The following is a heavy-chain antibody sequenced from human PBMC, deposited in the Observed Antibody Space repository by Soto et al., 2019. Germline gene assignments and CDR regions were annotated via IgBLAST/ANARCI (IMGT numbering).Heavy chain of an antibody. CDR3: ARVGGAPLGALDI. CDR1: GGSISSYY. Sequence: QVQLQESGPGLVKPSETLSLTCTVSGGSISSYYWSWIRQPPGKGLEWIGYIFYSGITNYNPSLKSRVTVSVDTSKNQFSLKVNSVTAADTAVYYCARVGGAPLGALDIWGQGTMVTVSS. J-gene: IGHJ3*02. V-gene: IGHV4-59*01. CDR2: IFYSGIT. D-gene: IGHD1-26*01.